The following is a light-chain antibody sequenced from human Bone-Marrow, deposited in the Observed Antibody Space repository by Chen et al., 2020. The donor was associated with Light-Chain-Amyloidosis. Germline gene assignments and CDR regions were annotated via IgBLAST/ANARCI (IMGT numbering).Light chain of an antibody. Sequence: QSVLTQPPSVSEAPRQRVTISCSGSSSNIGNNDVNWYQQPPGKAPKLLIYYDDLLPSGVSDRFSGSKSGTSASLAISVLQSEDEADYYCATWDDSLNGLLFGGGTKLTVL. CDR1: SSNIGNND. CDR2: YDD. V-gene: IGLV1-36*01. CDR3: ATWDDSLNGLL. J-gene: IGLJ2*01.